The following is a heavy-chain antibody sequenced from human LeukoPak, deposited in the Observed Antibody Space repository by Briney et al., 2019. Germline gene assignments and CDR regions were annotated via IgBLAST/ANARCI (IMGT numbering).Heavy chain of an antibody. Sequence: GGSLRLSCAASGFTFSTYAMHWVRQAPGKGPEWVAVISYDGSNNYYAASVKGRFTISRDNSKNTLYLQVNSLRAEDTAVYYCARDREYYYDTSGLANDAFDIWGQGTMVTVSS. CDR3: ARDREYYYDTSGLANDAFDI. D-gene: IGHD3-22*01. CDR2: ISYDGSNN. CDR1: GFTFSTYA. J-gene: IGHJ3*02. V-gene: IGHV3-30*01.